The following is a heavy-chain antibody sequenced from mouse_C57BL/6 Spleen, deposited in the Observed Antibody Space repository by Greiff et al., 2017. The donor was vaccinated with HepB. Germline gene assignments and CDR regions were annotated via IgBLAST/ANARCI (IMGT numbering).Heavy chain of an antibody. D-gene: IGHD5-1-1*01. CDR3: TTGYRRNFDY. Sequence: EVQLQQSGAELVRPGASVKLSCTASGFNIKDDYMHWVKQRPEQGLEWIGWIDPENGDTEYASKFQGKATITADTSSNTAYLQLSSLTSEDTAVYYCTTGYRRNFDYWGQGTTLTDSS. CDR1: GFNIKDDY. J-gene: IGHJ2*01. V-gene: IGHV14-4*01. CDR2: IDPENGDT.